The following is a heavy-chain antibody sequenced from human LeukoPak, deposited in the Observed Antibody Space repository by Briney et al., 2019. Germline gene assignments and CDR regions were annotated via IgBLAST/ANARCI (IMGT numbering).Heavy chain of an antibody. CDR1: GFTFSNYA. J-gene: IGHJ6*03. V-gene: IGHV3-23*01. CDR3: AKATDYYMDV. Sequence: GGSLRLSCVASGFTFSNYAMSWVRQAPGKGLEWVSGISGSGGSTYYADSVKGRFTISRDNSKNTLYLQMNSLRAEDTAVYYCAKATDYYMDVWGKGTTVTVSS. CDR2: ISGSGGST.